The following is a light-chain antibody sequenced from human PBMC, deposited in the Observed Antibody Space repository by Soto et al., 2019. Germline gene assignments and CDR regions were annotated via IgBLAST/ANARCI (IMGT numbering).Light chain of an antibody. J-gene: IGLJ1*01. CDR1: SSDVGGYNY. Sequence: QSALTQPASVSGSPGQSITISCTGTSSDVGGYNYVSWYQHHPVKAPKLMIYEVSNRPSGVSDRFSGSRSGNTASLTISGLQAEDESDYYCSSYAGSNNFVFGTGTKLTVL. CDR3: SSYAGSNNFV. V-gene: IGLV2-14*01. CDR2: EVS.